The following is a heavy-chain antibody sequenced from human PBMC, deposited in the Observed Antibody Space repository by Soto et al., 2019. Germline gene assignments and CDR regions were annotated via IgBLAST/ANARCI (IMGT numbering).Heavy chain of an antibody. D-gene: IGHD3-3*01. CDR1: GFTFSSYS. Sequence: GGSLRLSCAASGFTFSSYSMNWVRQAPGKGLEWVSSISSSSSYIYYADSVKGRLTISRDNAKNSLYLQMNSLRAEDTAVYYCARGGIFGVVITDYWGQGTLVTVS. J-gene: IGHJ4*02. CDR3: ARGGIFGVVITDY. CDR2: ISSSSSYI. V-gene: IGHV3-21*01.